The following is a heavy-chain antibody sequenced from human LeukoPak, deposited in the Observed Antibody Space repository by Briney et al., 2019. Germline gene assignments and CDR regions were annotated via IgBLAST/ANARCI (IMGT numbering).Heavy chain of an antibody. CDR1: GFTFSSYS. J-gene: IGHJ6*03. V-gene: IGHV3-53*01. CDR3: ASGSGSYRTPYYYMDV. CDR2: IYRYGST. D-gene: IGHD3-10*01. Sequence: GASLRLSCAASGFTFSSYSMNWVRQAPGKGLEWVSVIYRYGSTYYADSVKGRFTISRDNSKNTLYHQMNSLRAEDTAVYYCASGSGSYRTPYYYMDVWGTGTTVTVS.